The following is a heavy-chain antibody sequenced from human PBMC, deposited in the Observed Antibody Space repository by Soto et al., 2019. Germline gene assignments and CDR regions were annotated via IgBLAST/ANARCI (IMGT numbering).Heavy chain of an antibody. CDR3: ARQRTWVVTQAYFDD. J-gene: IGHJ4*02. CDR2: SSYSGST. Sequence: ESLSLTCPVDRASTNSRSACWGRLRTSPGKGLECIGSSSYSGSTYYNQSLKSRVAMSVDTSKSQFSLKLRSVSAADTAVYYCARQRTWVVTQAYFDDWGQGSLVKVSA. CDR1: RASTNSRSAC. V-gene: IGHV4-39*01. D-gene: IGHD2-21*02.